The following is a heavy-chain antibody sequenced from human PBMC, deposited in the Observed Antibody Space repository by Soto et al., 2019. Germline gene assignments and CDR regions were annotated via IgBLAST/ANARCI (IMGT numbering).Heavy chain of an antibody. CDR2: NYYSGST. D-gene: IGHD4-17*01. CDR1: GGSISSSSYY. Sequence: QLQLQESGPGLVKPSETLSLTCTVSGGSISSSSYYWGWIRQPPGKGLEWIGSNYYSGSTYYNPSLEIRLHISLHTSESDSSLGPRSGTAADTAVYDCAGVYGDYECYIDLWGRGTLVTVSS. CDR3: AGVYGDYECYIDL. J-gene: IGHJ2*01. V-gene: IGHV4-39*01.